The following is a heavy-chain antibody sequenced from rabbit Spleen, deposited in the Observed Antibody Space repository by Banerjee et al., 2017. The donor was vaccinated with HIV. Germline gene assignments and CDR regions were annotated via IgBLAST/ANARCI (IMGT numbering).Heavy chain of an antibody. CDR3: ARDAGTSFSTYGMDL. J-gene: IGHJ6*01. CDR2: IGAGSGST. V-gene: IGHV1S45*01. CDR1: GFSFSDKDV. D-gene: IGHD8-1*01. Sequence: QEQLEESGGGLVKPGGSLTLTCKASGFSFSDKDVMCWVRQAPGKGLEWIGCIGAGSGSTYYANWAKGRFTISKTSSTTVTLQMTSLTAADTATYFCARDAGTSFSTYGMDLWGPGTLVTVS.